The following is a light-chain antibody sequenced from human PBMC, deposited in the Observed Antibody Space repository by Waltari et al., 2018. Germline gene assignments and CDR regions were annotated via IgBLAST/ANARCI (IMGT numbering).Light chain of an antibody. J-gene: IGLJ2*01. CDR3: QSYDSSLSVV. CDR2: ANT. V-gene: IGLV1-40*01. Sequence: QSVLTPPPSVSGAPGQRVTIPCTGSSSNIGAGYDVHWYQQLPGPAPKLLIYANTNRPSGVPDRFSASKSGTSASLAITGLQAEDEADYYCQSYDSSLSVVFGGGTKLTVL. CDR1: SSNIGAGYD.